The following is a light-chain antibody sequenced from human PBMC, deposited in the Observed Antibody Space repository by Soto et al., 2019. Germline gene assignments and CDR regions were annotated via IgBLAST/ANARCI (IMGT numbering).Light chain of an antibody. CDR2: ATS. Sequence: EIVLTQSPGTLSLSPGESVTLSCRASQSVSSIYLAWYQQKPGQAPRLVIYATSSRATGIPDRFSGSGSGTNFSLTISSREPEDVAVYYCQQYGNTPRYSFGQGTKVEIK. J-gene: IGKJ2*03. CDR1: QSVSSIY. V-gene: IGKV3-20*01. CDR3: QQYGNTPRYS.